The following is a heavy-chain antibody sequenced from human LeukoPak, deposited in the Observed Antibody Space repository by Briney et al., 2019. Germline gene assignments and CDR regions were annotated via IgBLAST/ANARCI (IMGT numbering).Heavy chain of an antibody. J-gene: IGHJ6*02. CDR2: TYYRSKWYN. Sequence: SQTLSLTCAISGDSDSSNSAAWNWIRQSPSRGLEWLGRTYYRSKWYNDYAVSVKSRITINPDTSKNQFSLQLNSVTPEDTAVYYRARDRIAGAPMGNYYYYGMDVWGQGTTVTVSS. CDR1: GDSDSSNSAA. V-gene: IGHV6-1*01. D-gene: IGHD1-26*01. CDR3: ARDRIAGAPMGNYYYYGMDV.